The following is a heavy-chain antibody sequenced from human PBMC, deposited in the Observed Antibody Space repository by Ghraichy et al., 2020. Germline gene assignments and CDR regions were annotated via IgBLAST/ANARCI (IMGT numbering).Heavy chain of an antibody. Sequence: SQTLSLTCTVSGGSISSSSYYWGWIRQPPGKGLEWIGSIYYSGSTYYNPSLKSRVTISVDTSKNQFSLKLSSVTAADTAVYYCATQYCSSTSCSRSDYYYYGMDVWGQGTTVTVSS. V-gene: IGHV4-39*01. CDR1: GGSISSSSYY. J-gene: IGHJ6*02. D-gene: IGHD2-2*01. CDR2: IYYSGST. CDR3: ATQYCSSTSCSRSDYYYYGMDV.